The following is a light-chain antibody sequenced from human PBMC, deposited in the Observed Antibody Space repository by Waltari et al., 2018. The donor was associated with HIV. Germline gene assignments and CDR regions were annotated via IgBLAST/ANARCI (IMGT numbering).Light chain of an antibody. CDR3: ATWDDSLNGVL. CDR2: SNN. CDR1: SSNSGSNM. V-gene: IGLV1-44*01. J-gene: IGLJ2*01. Sequence: QSVLTQPPSTSETPGQRVTISCSGSSSNSGSNMLNWYQQRPGTAPKLLIYSNNQRPAGVPDRFSGSKSGTSASLAISGLQSEDEADYYCATWDDSLNGVLFGGGTKLTVL.